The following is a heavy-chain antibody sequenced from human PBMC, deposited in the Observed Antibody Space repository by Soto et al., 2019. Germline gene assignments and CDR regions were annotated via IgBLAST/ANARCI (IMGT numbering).Heavy chain of an antibody. CDR3: ERLSGQLVRRYFDY. V-gene: IGHV3-48*02. CDR2: ISSSSSTI. Sequence: GGSLRLSCAASGFTFSSYSMNWVRQAPGKGLEWVSYISSSSSTIYYADSVKGRFTISRDNAENSLYLQMNSLRDEDTAVYYCERLSGQLVRRYFDYWGQGTLVTVSS. D-gene: IGHD6-6*01. CDR1: GFTFSSYS. J-gene: IGHJ4*02.